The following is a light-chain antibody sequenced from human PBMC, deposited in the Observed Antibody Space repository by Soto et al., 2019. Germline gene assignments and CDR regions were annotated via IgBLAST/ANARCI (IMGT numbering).Light chain of an antibody. CDR3: QQYGRSPWT. CDR1: QGISSY. CDR2: AAS. Sequence: IQLTQSPSSLSASVGDRVTITCRASQGISSYFAWYQQKPGKAPKVLIYAASTLQNGVPPRFSGSGSGTDFTLTISRLEPEDFAVYYCQQYGRSPWTFGQGTKVEIK. V-gene: IGKV1-9*01. J-gene: IGKJ1*01.